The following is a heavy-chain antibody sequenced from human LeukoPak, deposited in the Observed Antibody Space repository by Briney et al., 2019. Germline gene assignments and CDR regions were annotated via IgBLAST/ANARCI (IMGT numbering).Heavy chain of an antibody. V-gene: IGHV3-21*01. CDR1: GFTFSHAQ. Sequence: GGSLRLSCVASGFTFSHAQMAWVRQAPGKGLEWVSSISSSSSYIYYADSVKGRFTISRDNAKNSLYLQMNSLRAEDTAVYYCARDTDEYSSGWPPGYWGQGTLVTVSS. D-gene: IGHD6-19*01. CDR3: ARDTDEYSSGWPPGY. CDR2: ISSSSSYI. J-gene: IGHJ4*02.